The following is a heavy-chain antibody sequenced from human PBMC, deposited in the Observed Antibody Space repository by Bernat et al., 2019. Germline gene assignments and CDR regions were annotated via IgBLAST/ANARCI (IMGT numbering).Heavy chain of an antibody. CDR3: ARGGSGSYYYYFYYMDV. J-gene: IGHJ6*03. D-gene: IGHD3-10*01. CDR1: GFTFSSHA. V-gene: IGHV3-30-3*01. CDR2: LSYDGSNK. Sequence: VQLVESGGGLVQPGGSLRLSCAASGFTFSSHAMHWVRQAPGKGLEWVAILSYDGSNKYYADSVKGRFTISRDNSKNTLYLQMDSLRADDSAVYSCARGGSGSYYYYFYYMDVWGKGTTVTVSS.